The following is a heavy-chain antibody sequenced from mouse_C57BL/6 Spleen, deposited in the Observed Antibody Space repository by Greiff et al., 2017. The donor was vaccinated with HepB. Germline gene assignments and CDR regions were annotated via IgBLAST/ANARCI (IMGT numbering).Heavy chain of an antibody. CDR2: IHPSDSDT. D-gene: IGHD4-1*01. V-gene: IGHV1-74*01. CDR3: ATRWTLGRGGYYFDY. CDR1: GYTFTSYW. J-gene: IGHJ2*01. Sequence: QVQLQQPGAELVKPGASVKVSCKASGYTFTSYWMHWVKQRPGQGLEWIGRIHPSDSDTNYNQKFKGKATLTVDKSSSTAYMQLSSLTSEDSAVYDWATRWTLGRGGYYFDYWGQGTTLTVSS.